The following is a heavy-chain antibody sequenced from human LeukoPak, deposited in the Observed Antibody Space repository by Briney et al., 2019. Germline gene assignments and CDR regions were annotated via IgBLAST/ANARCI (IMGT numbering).Heavy chain of an antibody. D-gene: IGHD1-20*01. CDR1: GYTFTSYG. CDR3: ASGYNWNRALRVSLGY. Sequence: ASVKVSCKASGYTFTSYGISWVRQAPGQGLEWMGGIIPIFGTANYAQKFQGRVTITADESTSTAYMELSSLRSEDTAVYYCASGYNWNRALRVSLGYWGQGTLVTVSS. V-gene: IGHV1-69*13. CDR2: IIPIFGTA. J-gene: IGHJ4*02.